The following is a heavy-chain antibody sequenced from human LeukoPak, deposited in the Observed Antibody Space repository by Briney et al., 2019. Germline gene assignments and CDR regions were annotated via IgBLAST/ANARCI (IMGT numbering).Heavy chain of an antibody. Sequence: PSGTLSLTCAVSGGYISSSNWWSWVRQPPGKGLEWIGEIYHSGSTNYNPSLKSRVTISVDKSKNQFSLKLSSVTAADTAVYYCAREGEAAVAGLDYWGQGTLVTVSS. CDR2: IYHSGST. D-gene: IGHD6-19*01. CDR3: AREGEAAVAGLDY. CDR1: GGYISSSNW. V-gene: IGHV4-4*02. J-gene: IGHJ4*02.